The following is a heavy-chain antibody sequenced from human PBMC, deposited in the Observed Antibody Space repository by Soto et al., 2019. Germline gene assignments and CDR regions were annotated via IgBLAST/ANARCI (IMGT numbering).Heavy chain of an antibody. CDR2: VFYTGFT. D-gene: IGHD1-20*01. J-gene: IGHJ4*02. CDR1: GASISGIYYY. Sequence: SETLSLTSAVAGASISGIYYYWDWLRQYPGRGPEWIGSVFYTGFTSYTPSLESRVSVSVDTSKSQFSLKLSAVTAADTAVYYCATSQKGYNWNYFDHWGQGALVTVSS. CDR3: ATSQKGYNWNYFDH. V-gene: IGHV4-39*01.